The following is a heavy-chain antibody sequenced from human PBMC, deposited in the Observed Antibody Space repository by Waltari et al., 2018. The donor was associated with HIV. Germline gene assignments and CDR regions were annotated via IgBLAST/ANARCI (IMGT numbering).Heavy chain of an antibody. Sequence: EVQLVESGGGLVQPGGSLRPPCEASGFTFSHYWMSWVAQAPGKGLEWVANIKQDGSEKYYVDSVKGRFTISRDNDKNSVDLQMNSLRAEDTAVYYCARDGGRRGPFGYWGQGTLVTVSS. CDR3: ARDGGRRGPFGY. V-gene: IGHV3-7*01. CDR1: GFTFSHYW. J-gene: IGHJ4*02. CDR2: IKQDGSEK. D-gene: IGHD3-3*01.